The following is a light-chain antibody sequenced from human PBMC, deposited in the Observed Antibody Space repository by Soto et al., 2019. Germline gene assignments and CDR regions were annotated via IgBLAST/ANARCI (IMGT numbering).Light chain of an antibody. Sequence: DIQMTQSPSSLSASVGDTVTITCRASQGIGNFLAWFQQKPGKAPTSLISEASSLQSGVPSRFSGTGSGTDFPLTISSLQPEDFATYYCQQYHSYPVTFGGGTKVEFK. CDR2: EAS. J-gene: IGKJ4*01. CDR1: QGIGNF. V-gene: IGKV1-16*01. CDR3: QQYHSYPVT.